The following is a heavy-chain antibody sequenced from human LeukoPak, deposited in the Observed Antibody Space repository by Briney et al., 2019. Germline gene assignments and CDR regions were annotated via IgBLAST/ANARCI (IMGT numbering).Heavy chain of an antibody. CDR1: GGSISSYY. CDR3: SRGGTVTNFGY. Sequence: PSETLSLTCTVSGGSISSYYWSWIRQPPGKGLEWIGYIYSSGSTNYNPSLKSRVTISVDTSKNHFSLKLSSVTAADTAVYYCSRGGTVTNFGYWGQGTLVTVSS. D-gene: IGHD4-17*01. J-gene: IGHJ4*02. V-gene: IGHV4-59*01. CDR2: IYSSGST.